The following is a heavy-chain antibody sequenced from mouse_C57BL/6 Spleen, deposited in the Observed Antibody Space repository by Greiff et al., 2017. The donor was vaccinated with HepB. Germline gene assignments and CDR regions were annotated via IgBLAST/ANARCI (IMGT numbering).Heavy chain of an antibody. V-gene: IGHV1-7*01. CDR1: GYTFTSYW. D-gene: IGHD1-1*01. CDR3: ARPPITTVVAEGNYYAMDY. J-gene: IGHJ4*01. CDR2: INPSSGYT. Sequence: VQLQQSGAELAKPGASVKLSCKASGYTFTSYWMHWVKQRPGQGLEWIGYINPSSGYTKYNQKFKDKATLTADKSSSTAYMKLSSLTYEDSAVYYCARPPITTVVAEGNYYAMDYWGQGTSVTVSS.